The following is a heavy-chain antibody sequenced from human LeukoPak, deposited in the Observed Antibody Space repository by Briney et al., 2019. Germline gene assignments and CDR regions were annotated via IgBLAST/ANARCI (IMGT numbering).Heavy chain of an antibody. CDR2: ISSSSSTI. Sequence: GGSLRLSCAASGFTFSSYGMSWVRQAPGKGLEWVSYISSSSSTIYYADSVKGRFTISRDNAKNSLYLQMNSLRAEDTAVYYCARDPRDGPDAFDIWGQGTMVTVSS. J-gene: IGHJ3*02. CDR1: GFTFSSYG. CDR3: ARDPRDGPDAFDI. V-gene: IGHV3-48*01.